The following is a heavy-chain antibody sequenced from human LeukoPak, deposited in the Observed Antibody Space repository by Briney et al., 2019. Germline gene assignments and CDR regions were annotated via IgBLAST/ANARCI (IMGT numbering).Heavy chain of an antibody. J-gene: IGHJ4*02. CDR3: AKDLGITIFGVVLSY. D-gene: IGHD3-3*01. CDR2: IWYDGSNK. CDR1: GFTFSSYG. Sequence: GRSLRLSCAASGFTFSSYGMHWVCQAPGKGLEWVAVIWYDGSNKYYADSVKGRFTIPRDNSKNTLYLQMNSLRAEDTAVYYCAKDLGITIFGVVLSYWGQGTLVTVSS. V-gene: IGHV3-33*06.